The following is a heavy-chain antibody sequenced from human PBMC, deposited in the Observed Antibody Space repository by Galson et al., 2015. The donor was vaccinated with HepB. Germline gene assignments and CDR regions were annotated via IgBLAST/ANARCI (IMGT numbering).Heavy chain of an antibody. J-gene: IGHJ4*02. D-gene: IGHD3-16*01. Sequence: SLRLSCAASGFTFDDYGMSWVRQAPGKGLEWVSGINWNGGSTGYADSVKGRFTIPRDNAKNSLYLQMNSLRAEDTALYYCASLGLGLRLETGDYWGQGTLVTVSS. CDR3: ASLGLGLRLETGDY. CDR1: GFTFDDYG. V-gene: IGHV3-20*04. CDR2: INWNGGST.